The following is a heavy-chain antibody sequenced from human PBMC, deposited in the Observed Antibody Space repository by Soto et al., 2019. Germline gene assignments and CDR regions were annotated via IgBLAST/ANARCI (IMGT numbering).Heavy chain of an antibody. CDR3: ARDGPRTYSSSWDLGYYFDY. J-gene: IGHJ4*02. V-gene: IGHV3-11*01. CDR1: GVTFSGYY. Sequence: SGRSLRLSCAASGVTFSGYYMSWNRQAKGKGLEWVSYISSSGSTIYYADSVKGRFTISRDNAKNSLYLQMNSLRAEDTAVYYCARDGPRTYSSSWDLGYYFDYWGQGTLVTVSS. D-gene: IGHD6-13*01. CDR2: ISSSGSTI.